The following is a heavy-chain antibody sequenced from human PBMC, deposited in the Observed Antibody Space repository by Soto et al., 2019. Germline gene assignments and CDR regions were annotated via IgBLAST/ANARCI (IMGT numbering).Heavy chain of an antibody. CDR3: AGDCRLRYRVCSSATPCRYFMDV. CDR2: ISADNGNT. D-gene: IGHD3-9*01. CDR1: GFTFTDYG. J-gene: IGHJ6*03. Sequence: QVKLVQSGVEVKKPGASVKVSCKASGFTFTDYGFSWVRQAPGQGLEWRGWISADNGNTKFAQKFQGRVHMTTDTSTSTAYMEMRSLRSLETAVYYCAGDCRLRYRVCSSATPCRYFMDVWGKGTTVTVSS. V-gene: IGHV1-18*01.